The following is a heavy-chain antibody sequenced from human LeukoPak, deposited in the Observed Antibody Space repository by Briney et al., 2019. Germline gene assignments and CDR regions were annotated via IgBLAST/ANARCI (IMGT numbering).Heavy chain of an antibody. Sequence: GASVKVSCKASGGTFSSYAISWVRQAPGQGLEWMGGIIPIFGTANYTQKFQGRVTITADESTSTAYMELSSLRSEDTAVYYCARDSHPIYSGYDLGSRFDYWGQGTLVTVSS. D-gene: IGHD5-12*01. CDR2: IIPIFGTA. CDR3: ARDSHPIYSGYDLGSRFDY. J-gene: IGHJ4*02. V-gene: IGHV1-69*01. CDR1: GGTFSSYA.